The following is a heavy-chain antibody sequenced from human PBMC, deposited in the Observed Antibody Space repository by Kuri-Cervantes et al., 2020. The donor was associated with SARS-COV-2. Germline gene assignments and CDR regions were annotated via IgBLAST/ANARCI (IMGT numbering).Heavy chain of an antibody. CDR1: GFTISSYG. CDR3: ARETNEFWGGYYPAVKGWFDP. D-gene: IGHD3-3*01. CDR2: IRYDGSNK. V-gene: IGHV3-30*02. Sequence: GGSLRLSCAASGFTISSYGMHWVRQAPGKGLGRVAFIRYDGSNKYYADSVKGRFTISRDNSTNTLYLQMNSLRAEDTAVYYCARETNEFWGGYYPAVKGWFDPWGQGTLVTVSS. J-gene: IGHJ5*02.